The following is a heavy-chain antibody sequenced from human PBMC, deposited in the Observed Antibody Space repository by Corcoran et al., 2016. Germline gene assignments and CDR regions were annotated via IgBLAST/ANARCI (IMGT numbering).Heavy chain of an antibody. CDR1: GGSISSYY. CDR3: AREQRGYDYDSSGDGAGYFWYFDL. CDR2: IYTSGST. Sequence: QVQLQESGPGLVKPSETLSLTCTVSGGSISSYYWSWIRQPAGKGLEWIGRIYTSGSTNYNPSLKSRVTMSVDTSKNQFSLRLGSVTAGDAAVYYCAREQRGYDYDSSGDGAGYFWYFDLCGRGTLVTVSS. D-gene: IGHD3-22*01. J-gene: IGHJ2*01. V-gene: IGHV4-4*07.